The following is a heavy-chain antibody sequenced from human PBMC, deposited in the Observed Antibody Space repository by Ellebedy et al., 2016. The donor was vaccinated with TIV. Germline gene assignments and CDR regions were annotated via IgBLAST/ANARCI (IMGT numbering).Heavy chain of an antibody. Sequence: GESLKISCTAPGFTFTSYSMNWVRQAPGKGLEWVSYISGSSITLYYADSVKGRFTISRDNAKNSLYLQMNGLRAEDTAVYFCARDMAWGNERVNDAFDIWGHGTLVTVSS. J-gene: IGHJ3*02. D-gene: IGHD7-27*01. CDR3: ARDMAWGNERVNDAFDI. CDR1: GFTFTSYS. CDR2: ISGSSITL. V-gene: IGHV3-48*04.